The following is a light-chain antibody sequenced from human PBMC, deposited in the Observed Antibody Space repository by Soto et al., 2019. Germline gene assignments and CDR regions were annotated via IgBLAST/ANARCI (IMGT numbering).Light chain of an antibody. J-gene: IGLJ1*01. CDR1: RSDVGRYNY. V-gene: IGLV2-8*01. CDR2: EVT. CDR3: SSFVGSNIFV. Sequence: QSAVTQAPSASGSPGQSVTISCTGTRSDVGRYNYVSWYQLHPGKVPKLLIYEVTKRPSGIPDRFSGSKSGNTASLTVSGLQAEDEADYYCSSFVGSNIFVFGSGTKVTVL.